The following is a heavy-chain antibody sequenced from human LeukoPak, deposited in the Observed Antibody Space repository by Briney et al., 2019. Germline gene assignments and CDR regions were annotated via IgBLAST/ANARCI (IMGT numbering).Heavy chain of an antibody. CDR1: GYTFTSYG. V-gene: IGHV1-18*01. J-gene: IGHJ2*01. CDR3: ASNYGGNKSPGWYFDL. CDR2: ISAYNGNT. Sequence: GASVTVSCKASGYTFTSYGISWVRQAPGQGLEWMGWISAYNGNTNYAQKLQGRVTMTTDTSTSTAYMELRSLRSEDTAVYYCASNYGGNKSPGWYFDLWGRGTLVTVSS. D-gene: IGHD4-23*01.